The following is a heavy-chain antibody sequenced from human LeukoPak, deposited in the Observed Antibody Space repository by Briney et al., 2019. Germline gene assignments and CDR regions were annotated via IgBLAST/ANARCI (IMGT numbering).Heavy chain of an antibody. CDR3: ARDSDYYDSSGYYYEY. J-gene: IGHJ4*02. CDR2: IYSGGST. Sequence: GRSLRLSCAASGFTVSSNYMSWVRHAPGKGLEWVSVIYSGGSTYYADSVKGRFTISRDNSKNTLYLQMNSLRAEDTAVYYCARDSDYYDSSGYYYEYWGQGTLVTVSS. V-gene: IGHV3-66*01. D-gene: IGHD3-22*01. CDR1: GFTVSSNY.